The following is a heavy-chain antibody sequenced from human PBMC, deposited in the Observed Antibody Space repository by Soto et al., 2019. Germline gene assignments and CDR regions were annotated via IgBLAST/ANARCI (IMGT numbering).Heavy chain of an antibody. Sequence: SGGSLRLSCAASGFTFSSYAMIWVRQAPGKGLEWVSAISGSGGSTYYADSVKGRFTISRDNSKNTLYLQMNSLRAEDTAVYYCAKGVGFQIFFDYWGQGTLVTVSS. CDR3: AKGVGFQIFFDY. D-gene: IGHD1-26*01. J-gene: IGHJ4*02. V-gene: IGHV3-23*01. CDR2: ISGSGGST. CDR1: GFTFSSYA.